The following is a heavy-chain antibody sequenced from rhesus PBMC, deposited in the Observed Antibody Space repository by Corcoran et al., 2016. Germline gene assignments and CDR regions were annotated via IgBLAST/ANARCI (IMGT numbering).Heavy chain of an antibody. CDR3: ARRREELQAFDY. CDR1: GFSISTSCMG. D-gene: IGHD1-44*02. J-gene: IGHJ4*01. V-gene: IGHV2-174*01. CDR2: IYWDDDK. Sequence: QVTLKESGPALLKPTQTLTLPCTFSGFSISTSCMGVGWFRQPPGKALEWLALIYWDDDKFYNTSLKSRLTISKDTSKNQVVLRMTNMDPVDTATYYCARRREELQAFDYWGQGVLVTVSS.